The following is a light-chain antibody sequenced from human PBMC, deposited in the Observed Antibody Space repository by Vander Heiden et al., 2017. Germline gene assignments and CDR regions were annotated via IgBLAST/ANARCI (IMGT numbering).Light chain of an antibody. J-gene: IGKJ4*01. CDR1: HGITTY. V-gene: IGKV1-33*01. CDR2: DAS. CDR3: QQYDNAPLT. Sequence: DIQMTQAPSSLSASVGDRVTITCQASHGITTYLNWFQQKPGKAPKSLIYDASNLKTGVPSGFSGSGSWTHFTLTISSLQPEDSATYYCQQYDNAPLTFGGGTKVEIK.